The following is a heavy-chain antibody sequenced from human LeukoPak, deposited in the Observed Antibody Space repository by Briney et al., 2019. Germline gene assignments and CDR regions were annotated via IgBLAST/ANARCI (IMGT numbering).Heavy chain of an antibody. J-gene: IGHJ6*03. V-gene: IGHV1-2*02. Sequence: GASVKVSCNSSGYTFTSYGINWVRQATGQGLEWMGWMNPNSGGTNYAQKFQGRVTMTRDTSISTAYMELSRLRSDDTAVYYCARDQGTSCYGRYCYYYYYMDVWGKGTTVTVSS. CDR3: ARDQGTSCYGRYCYYYYYMDV. D-gene: IGHD2-2*01. CDR1: GYTFTSYG. CDR2: MNPNSGGT.